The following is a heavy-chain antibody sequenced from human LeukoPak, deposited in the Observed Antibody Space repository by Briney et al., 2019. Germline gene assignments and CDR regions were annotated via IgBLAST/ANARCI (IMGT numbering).Heavy chain of an antibody. V-gene: IGHV4-38-2*01. CDR3: ARVYNWNPLDAFDI. CDR2: IYHSGST. J-gene: IGHJ3*02. D-gene: IGHD1-20*01. CDR1: GGSFSGYY. Sequence: SETLSLTCAVYGGSFSGYYWGWIRQPPGKGLEWIGSIYHSGSTYYNPSLKSRVTISVDTSKNQFSLKLSSVTAADTAVYYCARVYNWNPLDAFDIWGQGTMVTVSS.